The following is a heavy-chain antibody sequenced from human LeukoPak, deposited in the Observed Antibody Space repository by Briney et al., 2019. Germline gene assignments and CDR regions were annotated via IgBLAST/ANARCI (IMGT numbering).Heavy chain of an antibody. Sequence: PGGSLRLSCAASGFTFSSYGMHWVRQAPGKGLEWVAFIRYDGSNKYYADSVKGRFTISRDNSKNTLYLQMNSLRAEDTAVYYCAKSGGQLSAKQWLVLEYYFDYWGQGTLVTVSS. D-gene: IGHD6-19*01. J-gene: IGHJ4*02. CDR3: AKSGGQLSAKQWLVLEYYFDY. V-gene: IGHV3-30*02. CDR1: GFTFSSYG. CDR2: IRYDGSNK.